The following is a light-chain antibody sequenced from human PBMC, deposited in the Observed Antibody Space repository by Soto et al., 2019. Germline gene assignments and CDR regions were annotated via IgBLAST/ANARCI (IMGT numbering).Light chain of an antibody. CDR3: QQYNRSSPET. CDR1: QSISNH. J-gene: IGKJ1*01. Sequence: DIQMTQAPSSLSASVEDRVSITCRSSQSISNHLNWYQQRPGKAPQVLISMASTLESGVPSRFSGSGSGTEFTLTISSLQPDDFATYYCQQYNRSSPETFGQGTKV. CDR2: MAS. V-gene: IGKV1-5*03.